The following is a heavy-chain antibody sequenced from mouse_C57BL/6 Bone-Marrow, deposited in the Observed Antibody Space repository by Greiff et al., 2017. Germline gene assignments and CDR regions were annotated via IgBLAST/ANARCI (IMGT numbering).Heavy chain of an antibody. CDR3: AHGYSSLLYAMDY. Sequence: EVQLQQSGPELVKPGASVKISCKASGYTFTDYYMNWVKQSHGKSLEWIGDINPNNGGTSYNQKFKGKATLTVDKSPSTAYMELRSLTSEDSAVYYCAHGYSSLLYAMDYWGQGTSVTVSS. CDR2: INPNNGGT. V-gene: IGHV1-26*01. J-gene: IGHJ4*01. CDR1: GYTFTDYY. D-gene: IGHD2-3*01.